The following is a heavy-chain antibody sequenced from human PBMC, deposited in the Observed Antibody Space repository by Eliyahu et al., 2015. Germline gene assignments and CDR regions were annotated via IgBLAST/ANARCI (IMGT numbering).Heavy chain of an antibody. CDR3: ARTRGIAVAGSFDY. J-gene: IGHJ4*02. V-gene: IGHV1-18*04. CDR1: GYTFTSXG. Sequence: QVQLVQSGAEVKKPGASVKVXXKXSGYTFTSXGISWVRQAPGQGLEWMGWISAYNGNTNYAQKLQGRVTMTTDTSTSTAYMELRSLRSDDTAVYYCARTRGIAVAGSFDYWGQGTLVTVSS. CDR2: ISAYNGNT. D-gene: IGHD6-19*01.